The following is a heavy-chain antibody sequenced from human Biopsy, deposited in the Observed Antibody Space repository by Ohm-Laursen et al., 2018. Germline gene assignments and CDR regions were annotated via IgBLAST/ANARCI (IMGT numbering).Heavy chain of an antibody. CDR1: GGTFSNYG. J-gene: IGHJ1*01. D-gene: IGHD3-9*01. V-gene: IGHV1-69*06. Sequence: SVKVSCKAPGGTFSNYGVNWVRQAPGQGLEWLGGNIPILGTGNYAPMFHGRVTVVADTSTSTATMELRSLRPDDTAVYYCATKLTGYFHHWGQGTLVSVSS. CDR3: ATKLTGYFHH. CDR2: NIPILGTG.